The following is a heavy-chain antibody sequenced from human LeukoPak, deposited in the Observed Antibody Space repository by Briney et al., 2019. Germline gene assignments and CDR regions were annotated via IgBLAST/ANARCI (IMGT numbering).Heavy chain of an antibody. J-gene: IGHJ4*02. CDR1: GYSFTSYW. V-gene: IGHV5-51*01. CDR3: ARRGYCGGGTCYGASLEY. CDR2: IYPGDSDT. D-gene: IGHD2-15*01. Sequence: GESLKVSCKGSGYSFTSYWIGWVRQMPGKGLEWMGTIYPGDSDTTYSPAFQGQVTISADKSITTAYLQWNSLKASDSGMYFCARRGYCGGGTCYGASLEYWGQGTLVTVSS.